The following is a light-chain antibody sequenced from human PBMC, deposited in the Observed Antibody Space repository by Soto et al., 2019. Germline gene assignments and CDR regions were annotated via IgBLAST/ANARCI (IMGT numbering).Light chain of an antibody. Sequence: DIQMTQSPSSLSASVGARVSITCQASQDIRNYLNWFQQKPGRAPKLLIYGASILDTGVPSRFRGSVYCTDFTSTISSLQPEDIAPYYCQHYHNLPPFTFGPGTKVDIK. CDR2: GAS. J-gene: IGKJ3*01. CDR3: QHYHNLPPFT. CDR1: QDIRNY. V-gene: IGKV1-33*01.